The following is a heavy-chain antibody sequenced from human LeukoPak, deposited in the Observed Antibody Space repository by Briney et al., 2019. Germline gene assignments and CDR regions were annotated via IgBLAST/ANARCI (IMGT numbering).Heavy chain of an antibody. J-gene: IGHJ5*02. Sequence: SETLSLTCTVSGGSMNTYYWNWIRQPAGKGLEWIGRIYSSGSTSYNPSLKSRVSLSVDPSKNHFSLKLTSVTAADTAVYYCARTHILWFDPWGQGTLVTVSS. CDR3: ARTHILWFDP. D-gene: IGHD2-21*01. CDR1: GGSMNTYY. CDR2: IYSSGST. V-gene: IGHV4-4*07.